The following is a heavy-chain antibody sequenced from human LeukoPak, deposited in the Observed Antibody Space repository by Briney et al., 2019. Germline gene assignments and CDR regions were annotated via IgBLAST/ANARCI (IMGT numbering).Heavy chain of an antibody. V-gene: IGHV3-53*04. J-gene: IGHJ6*02. Sequence: GGSLRLSCAASGFTVSGNYMSWVRQAPGKGLEWVSVIYSGGSTYYADSVKGRFTISRHNSKNTLYLQMNSLRAEDTAVYYCARDTNIAAAGGYYYYGMDVWGQGTTVTVSS. D-gene: IGHD6-13*01. CDR1: GFTVSGNY. CDR2: IYSGGST. CDR3: ARDTNIAAAGGYYYYGMDV.